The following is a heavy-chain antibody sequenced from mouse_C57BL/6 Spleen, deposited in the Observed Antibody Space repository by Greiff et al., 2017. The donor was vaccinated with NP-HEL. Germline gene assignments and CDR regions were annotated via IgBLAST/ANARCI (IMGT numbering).Heavy chain of an antibody. V-gene: IGHV1-82*01. Sequence: QVQLQQSGPELVKPGASVKISCKASGYAFSSSWMNWVKQRPGKGLEWIGRIYPGDGDTNYNGKFKGKATLTADKSSSTADMQLRSLTSEDAAVYFCARWNYSSGPFDYWGQGTTLTVSS. J-gene: IGHJ2*01. CDR2: IYPGDGDT. CDR1: GYAFSSSW. CDR3: ARWNYSSGPFDY. D-gene: IGHD3-2*02.